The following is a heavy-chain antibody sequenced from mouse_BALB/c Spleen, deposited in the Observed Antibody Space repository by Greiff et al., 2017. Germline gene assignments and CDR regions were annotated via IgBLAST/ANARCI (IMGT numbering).Heavy chain of an antibody. J-gene: IGHJ4*01. Sequence: EVKLQESGGGLVQPGGSLKLSCAASGFTFSSYTMSWVRQTPEKRLEWVAYISNGGGSTYYPDTVKGRFTISRDNAKNTLYLQMSSLKSEDTAMYYCARHREVRRSTMDYWGQGTSVTVSS. CDR1: GFTFSSYT. CDR2: ISNGGGST. CDR3: ARHREVRRSTMDY. V-gene: IGHV5-12-2*01. D-gene: IGHD2-14*01.